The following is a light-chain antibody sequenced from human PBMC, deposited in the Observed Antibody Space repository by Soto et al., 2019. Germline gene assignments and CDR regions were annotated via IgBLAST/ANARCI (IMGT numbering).Light chain of an antibody. CDR3: CSYAGSYTYV. V-gene: IGLV2-11*01. J-gene: IGLJ1*01. CDR2: DVS. CDR1: SSDVGGYNY. Sequence: QSALTQPRSVSGSPGQSVTISCTGTSSDVGGYNYVSWYQQHPGKALKLMIYDVSKRPSGVPDRFSGSKSGNTASLTISGLQAEYEADYYCCSYAGSYTYVFGTGTKLTVL.